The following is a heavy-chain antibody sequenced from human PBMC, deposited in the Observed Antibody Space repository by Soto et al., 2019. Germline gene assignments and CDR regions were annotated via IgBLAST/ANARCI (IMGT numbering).Heavy chain of an antibody. CDR3: ARDYYDSRGYSDH. CDR2: IKQDGSEK. D-gene: IGHD3-22*01. J-gene: IGHJ4*02. V-gene: IGHV3-7*03. Sequence: GGSLRLSCAASGFTFSSYWMSWVRQAPGKGLEWVANIKQDGSEKYYVDSVKGRFTISKDNAKNSLYLQMNSLRAEDTAVYYCARDYYDSRGYSDHWGQRTPVTVSS. CDR1: GFTFSSYW.